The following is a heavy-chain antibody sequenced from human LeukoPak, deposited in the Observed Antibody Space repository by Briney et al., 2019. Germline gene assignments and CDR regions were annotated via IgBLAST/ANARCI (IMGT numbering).Heavy chain of an antibody. J-gene: IGHJ5*01. Sequence: ASVKVSCKATSYISWVRQAPGQGLEWMGWFGSYAGDTYYAQKFQGRVTVTTDTSSSTAYMELRSLRSDDTAVYYCARDFWNFDDSRGYYRDFDSWGQGTLVTVSS. CDR1: TSY. V-gene: IGHV1-18*01. CDR2: FGSYAGDT. CDR3: ARDFWNFDDSRGYYRDFDS. D-gene: IGHD3-22*01.